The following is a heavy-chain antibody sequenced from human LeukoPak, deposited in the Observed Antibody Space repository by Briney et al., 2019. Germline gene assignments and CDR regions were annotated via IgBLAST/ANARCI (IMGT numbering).Heavy chain of an antibody. CDR2: INPNSGGT. Sequence: ASVKVSCKASGYTFTGYYMHWLRQAPGQGLEWLGWINPNSGGTNYAQKFQGRVTMTRDTSISTAYMELSRLRSDDTAVYYCARGDIVVVPAAIIRDEESWFDPWGQGTLVTVSS. CDR3: ARGDIVVVPAAIIRDEESWFDP. CDR1: GYTFTGYY. D-gene: IGHD2-2*02. V-gene: IGHV1-2*02. J-gene: IGHJ5*02.